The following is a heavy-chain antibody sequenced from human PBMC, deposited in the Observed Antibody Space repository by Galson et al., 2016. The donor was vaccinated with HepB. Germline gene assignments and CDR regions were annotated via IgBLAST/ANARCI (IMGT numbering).Heavy chain of an antibody. CDR2: ISWNSGSI. J-gene: IGHJ4*02. CDR1: GFTFDDYA. Sequence: SLRLSCAASGFTFDDYAMHWVRQAPGKGLEWVSGISWNSGSIGYADSVKGRFTISRDNAKNSLYLQMNSLRAEDTALDYCAKDGRYCGGDSCYPGYYFDYWGQGTLVTVSS. CDR3: AKDGRYCGGDSCYPGYYFDY. V-gene: IGHV3-9*01. D-gene: IGHD2-15*01.